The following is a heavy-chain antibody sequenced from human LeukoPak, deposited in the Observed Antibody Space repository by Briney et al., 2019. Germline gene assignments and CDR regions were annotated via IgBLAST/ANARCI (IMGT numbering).Heavy chain of an antibody. V-gene: IGHV3-66*01. D-gene: IGHD3-3*01. CDR1: GFTVSSNY. CDR3: AREISRITIFGVVIEPDAFDI. Sequence: PGGSLRLSCAASGFTVSSNYMSWVRQAPGKGLEWVSVIYSGGSTYYADSVKGRFTISGDNSKNTLYLQMNSLRAEDTAVYYCAREISRITIFGVVIEPDAFDIWGQGTMVTVS. J-gene: IGHJ3*02. CDR2: IYSGGST.